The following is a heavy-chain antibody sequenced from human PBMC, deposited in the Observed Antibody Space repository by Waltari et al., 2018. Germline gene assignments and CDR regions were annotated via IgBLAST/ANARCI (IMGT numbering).Heavy chain of an antibody. CDR2: MRGRGGST. V-gene: IGHV3-23*04. J-gene: IGHJ1*01. Sequence: EVQLVESGGGLVQPGGSLRLSCAASGFTFRSYAMSWVRQAPGKGLEWVSAMRGRGGSTYYADSVKGRFTISRDNSKNTLYLQMNSLRAEDTAVYYCAKDSGYYRTWFQHWGQGTLVTVSS. CDR1: GFTFRSYA. CDR3: AKDSGYYRTWFQH. D-gene: IGHD1-26*01.